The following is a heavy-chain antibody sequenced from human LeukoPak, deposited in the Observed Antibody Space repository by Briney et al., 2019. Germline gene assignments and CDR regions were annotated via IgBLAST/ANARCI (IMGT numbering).Heavy chain of an antibody. J-gene: IGHJ4*02. CDR2: IDPNSGGT. CDR1: GYTFTGYY. V-gene: IGHV1-2*06. D-gene: IGHD3-10*01. CDR3: AKGPYYGSGSYPYYFDY. Sequence: ASMKVSCKASGYTFTGYYMHWVRQAPGQGLEWMGRIDPNSGGTNYAQKFQGRVTITRDTSISTAYMELSRLRSDDTAVYYCAKGPYYGSGSYPYYFDYWGQGTLVTVSS.